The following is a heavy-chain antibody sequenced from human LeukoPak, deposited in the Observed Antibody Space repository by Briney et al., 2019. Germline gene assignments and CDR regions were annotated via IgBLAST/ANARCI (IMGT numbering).Heavy chain of an antibody. J-gene: IGHJ4*02. Sequence: PGGSLRLSCAASGFTFSSYAMHWVRQAPGKGLEWVAVISYGGSNKYYADSVKGRFTISRDNSKNTLYLQMNSLRAEDTAVYYCASGRSYYDSSGYSSFDYWGQGTLVTVSS. CDR1: GFTFSSYA. D-gene: IGHD3-22*01. CDR3: ASGRSYYDSSGYSSFDY. V-gene: IGHV3-30-3*01. CDR2: ISYGGSNK.